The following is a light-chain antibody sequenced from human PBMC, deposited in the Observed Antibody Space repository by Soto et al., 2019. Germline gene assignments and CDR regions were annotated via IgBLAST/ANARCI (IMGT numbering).Light chain of an antibody. CDR2: GAS. CDR3: QQYKDWPLS. J-gene: IGKJ4*01. Sequence: EIVMTQSPATLSVSPGGRAALSCRASQSVSSVLAWYQQKPGQAPRLLIYGASTRATGCPARFSGSGSGTEFTLTISSLQSEDFAVYYGQQYKDWPLSFGGGTRVEIK. CDR1: QSVSSV. V-gene: IGKV3-15*01.